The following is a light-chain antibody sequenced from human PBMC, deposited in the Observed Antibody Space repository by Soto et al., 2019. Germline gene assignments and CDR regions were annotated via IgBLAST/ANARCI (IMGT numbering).Light chain of an antibody. CDR2: GAS. Sequence: EILMTQSPATLSVCQGERATLSCRASQSVSHNLAWYQQKPGQAPRLLFYGASIRAIGIPARFSGSGSGTEFTLTISSLQSEDFAIYYCQQSNNWPYTFGQGTKLEIK. J-gene: IGKJ2*01. V-gene: IGKV3-15*01. CDR1: QSVSHN. CDR3: QQSNNWPYT.